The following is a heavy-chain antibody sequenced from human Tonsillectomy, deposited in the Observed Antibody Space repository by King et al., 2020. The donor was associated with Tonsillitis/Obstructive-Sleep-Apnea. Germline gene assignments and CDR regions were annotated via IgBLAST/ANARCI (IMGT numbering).Heavy chain of an antibody. CDR2: IYPGDSDT. Sequence: VQLVESGAEVKKPGESLKISCKASGYSFTTNWIGWVRQMPGKGLEWMGIIYPGDSDTRYRPSFQGQVTISADKSISTAYLQWSSLKASDSAMYYCARIKKGEATTCGMDVWGQGTTVIVSS. CDR1: GYSFTTNW. CDR3: ARIKKGEATTCGMDV. J-gene: IGHJ6*02. D-gene: IGHD1-26*01. V-gene: IGHV5-51*03.